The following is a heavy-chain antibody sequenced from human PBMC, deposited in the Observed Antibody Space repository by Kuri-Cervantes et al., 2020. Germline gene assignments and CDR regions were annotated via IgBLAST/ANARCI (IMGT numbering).Heavy chain of an antibody. J-gene: IGHJ4*02. Sequence: GGSLRLSCAASGFTFSSYAMSWVRQAPGKGLEWVSAISGSGGSTYYADSVKGRLTISRDNSKNTLYLQMNSLRAEDTAVYYCAKAQTKAYGDYVRGYYFDYWGQGTLVTVSS. CDR2: ISGSGGST. CDR3: AKAQTKAYGDYVRGYYFDY. V-gene: IGHV3-23*01. D-gene: IGHD4-17*01. CDR1: GFTFSSYA.